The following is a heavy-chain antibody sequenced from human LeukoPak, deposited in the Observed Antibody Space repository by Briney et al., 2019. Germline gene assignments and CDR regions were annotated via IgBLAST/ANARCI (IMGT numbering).Heavy chain of an antibody. CDR3: AKAGRVGATIDY. CDR2: ISYDGSNK. Sequence: GGSLRLSCAASGFTFSSYGMHWVRQAPGKGLEWVAVISYDGSNKYYADSVKGRFTISRDNSKNTLYLQMNSLRAEDTAVYYCAKAGRVGATIDYWGQGTLVTVSS. V-gene: IGHV3-30*18. J-gene: IGHJ4*02. CDR1: GFTFSSYG. D-gene: IGHD1-26*01.